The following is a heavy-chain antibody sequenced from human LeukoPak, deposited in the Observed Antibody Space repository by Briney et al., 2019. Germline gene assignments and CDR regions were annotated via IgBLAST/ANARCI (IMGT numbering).Heavy chain of an antibody. D-gene: IGHD4-17*01. Sequence: SETLSLTCTVSGGSISSYYWSWIRQPPGKGLEWIGYIYYSGSTNYNPSLKSRVTISVDTSKNQFSLKLSSVAAADTAVYYCASATTVTTWAQFAFDIWGQGTVVTVSS. J-gene: IGHJ3*02. V-gene: IGHV4-59*01. CDR2: IYYSGST. CDR1: GGSISSYY. CDR3: ASATTVTTWAQFAFDI.